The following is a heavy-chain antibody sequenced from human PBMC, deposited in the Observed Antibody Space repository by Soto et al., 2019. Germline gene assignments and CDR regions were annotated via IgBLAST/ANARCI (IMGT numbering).Heavy chain of an antibody. V-gene: IGHV4-59*01. D-gene: IGHD1-7*01. J-gene: IGHJ3*02. CDR2: IYYSGST. CDR1: GGSISSYY. CDR3: ARGKYNWNYQSSDAFDI. Sequence: PSETLSLTCTVSGGSISSYYWSWIRQPPGKGLEWTGYIYYSGSTNYNPSLKGRVTISVDTSKNQFSLKLSSVTAADTAVYYCARGKYNWNYQSSDAFDIWGQGTMVTVSS.